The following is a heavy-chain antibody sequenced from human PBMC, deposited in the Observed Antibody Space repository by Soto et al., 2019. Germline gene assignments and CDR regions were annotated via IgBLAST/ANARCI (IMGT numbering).Heavy chain of an antibody. Sequence: SVKVSCKASGGTFSSYAISWVRQAPGQGLEWMGGIIPIFGTANYAQKFQGRVTITADKSTSTAYMELSSLRSEDTAVYYCARDRGSQYSSSWYEWYYYYGMDVGGQGTTVTVSS. V-gene: IGHV1-69*06. D-gene: IGHD6-13*01. CDR1: GGTFSSYA. CDR3: ARDRGSQYSSSWYEWYYYYGMDV. J-gene: IGHJ6*02. CDR2: IIPIFGTA.